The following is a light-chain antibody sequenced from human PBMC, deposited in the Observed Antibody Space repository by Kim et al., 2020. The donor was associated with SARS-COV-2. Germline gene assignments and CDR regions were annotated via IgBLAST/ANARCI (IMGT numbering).Light chain of an antibody. CDR1: QDISNF. CDR2: AAS. V-gene: IGKV1-27*01. Sequence: ACVGDRVTITGRASQDISNFLAWYQLKPGKAPKLLIYAASTLQPGVPSLFSGSGSGADFTLTVTSLQPEDVATYYCQKCNSAPWTFGQGTKVDIK. CDR3: QKCNSAPWT. J-gene: IGKJ1*01.